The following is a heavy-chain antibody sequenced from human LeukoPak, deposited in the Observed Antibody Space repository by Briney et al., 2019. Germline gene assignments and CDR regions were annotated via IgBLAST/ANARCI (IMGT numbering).Heavy chain of an antibody. V-gene: IGHV4-39*07. Sequence: SETLSLTCAVSGGSISSSSYYWGCIRQPPGRGLEWIGSIYYSGSTYYNPSLKSRVTISVDTSKNQFSLNLSSVTAADTAVYYCATIVVVPAANDFDYWGQGTLVTVSS. CDR2: IYYSGST. D-gene: IGHD2-2*01. CDR3: ATIVVVPAANDFDY. CDR1: GGSISSSSYY. J-gene: IGHJ4*02.